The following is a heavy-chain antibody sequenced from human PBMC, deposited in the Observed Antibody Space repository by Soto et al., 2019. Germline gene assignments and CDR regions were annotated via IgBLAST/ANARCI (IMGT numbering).Heavy chain of an antibody. Sequence: EVQLVESGGGLVQPGGSLRLSCAASGFTFSSYSMNWVRQAPGKGLEWVSYISSSSSTIYYADSVKGRFTISRDNAKNSLYLQMNSLRAEDKAVYYCARGSYYDILTGYYKSWFDPWGQGTLVTVSS. CDR1: GFTFSSYS. V-gene: IGHV3-48*01. J-gene: IGHJ5*02. CDR2: ISSSSSTI. D-gene: IGHD3-9*01. CDR3: ARGSYYDILTGYYKSWFDP.